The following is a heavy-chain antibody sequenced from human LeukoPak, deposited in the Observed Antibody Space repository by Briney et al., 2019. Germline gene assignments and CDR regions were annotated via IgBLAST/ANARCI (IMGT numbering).Heavy chain of an antibody. V-gene: IGHV3-74*01. Sequence: GGSLRLSCAASGFTSSSYWMHWVRQVPGKGLVWVSRISGDGTARNYADSVKGRFTISRDNSKNTLYLQMTSLGPEDTAVYYCARGSYGDLQWGQGTLVTVSS. D-gene: IGHD4-17*01. J-gene: IGHJ4*02. CDR3: ARGSYGDLQ. CDR2: ISGDGTAR. CDR1: GFTSSSYW.